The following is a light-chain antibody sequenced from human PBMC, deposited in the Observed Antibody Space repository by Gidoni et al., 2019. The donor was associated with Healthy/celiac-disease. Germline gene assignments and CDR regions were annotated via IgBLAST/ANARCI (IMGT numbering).Light chain of an antibody. CDR2: AAS. CDR3: QQSYSTPYT. V-gene: IGKV1-39*01. J-gene: IGKJ2*01. CDR1: QSNSIY. Sequence: DIRMTQSPASMSASVGDRVTITCRASQSNSIYLTWYQQKPGKAPKLLIYAASSVQSGVPSRFSGSVSWTDFTLTISSLQPEDFATYYCQQSYSTPYTFGQGTKLEIK.